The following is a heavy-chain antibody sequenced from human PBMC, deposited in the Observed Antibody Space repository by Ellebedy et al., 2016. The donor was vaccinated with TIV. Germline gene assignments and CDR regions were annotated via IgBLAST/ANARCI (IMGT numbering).Heavy chain of an antibody. CDR2: IYYSGST. CDR3: ASTPNDWRFDAFDI. CDR1: GGSISSYY. V-gene: IGHV4-59*01. D-gene: IGHD1-1*01. Sequence: SETLSLXCTASGGSISSYYRSWIRQPPGKGLEWIGYIYYSGSTNYNPSLQSRVTISVDTSKNQSSLKLSSVTAADTAVYYCASTPNDWRFDAFDIWGQGTMVTVSS. J-gene: IGHJ3*02.